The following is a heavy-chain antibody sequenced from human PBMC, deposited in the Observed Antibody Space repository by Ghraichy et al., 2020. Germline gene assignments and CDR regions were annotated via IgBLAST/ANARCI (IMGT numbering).Heavy chain of an antibody. J-gene: IGHJ6*02. CDR3: ARAPRVTKFYYGMDV. CDR2: INHRGST. V-gene: IGHV4-34*01. Sequence: SQTLSLTCAVYGGSFSGYYWSWIRQPPGNGLEWIGEINHRGSTNYNPSLKSRVTISVDTSKNQFSLKLSSVTAADTAVYYCARAPRVTKFYYGMDVWGQGTTVTVSS. CDR1: GGSFSGYY. D-gene: IGHD3-9*01.